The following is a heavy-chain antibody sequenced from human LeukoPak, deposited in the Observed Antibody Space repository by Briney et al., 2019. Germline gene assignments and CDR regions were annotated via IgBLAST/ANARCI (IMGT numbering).Heavy chain of an antibody. Sequence: GGSLRLSCAASGFTFRNYGMYWVRQAPGKGLERVAVIWYDGRNKLYADSVKGRFTISRDNSKNMLYLQMNSLRAEDTAVYYCATVRSSSDYYYVDHWGQGTLVTVPS. J-gene: IGHJ5*02. D-gene: IGHD3-22*01. CDR2: IWYDGRNK. CDR1: GFTFRNYG. CDR3: ATVRSSSDYYYVDH. V-gene: IGHV3-33*01.